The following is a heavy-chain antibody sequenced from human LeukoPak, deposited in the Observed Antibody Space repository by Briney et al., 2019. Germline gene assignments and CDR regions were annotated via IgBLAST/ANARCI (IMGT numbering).Heavy chain of an antibody. CDR2: FDPEDGET. J-gene: IGHJ6*02. V-gene: IGHV1-24*01. Sequence: ASVKVSCKVSGYTLSEMSIHWVRQAPGGALEWMGGFDPEDGETVYAPKFQGRVTMTEDTSADTAYMELSSLRSEDTAVYYCTTCLNGAGQPVAIYYYGMDVWGQGTTVTVSS. CDR3: TTCLNGAGQPVAIYYYGMDV. CDR1: GYTLSEMS. D-gene: IGHD2-2*01.